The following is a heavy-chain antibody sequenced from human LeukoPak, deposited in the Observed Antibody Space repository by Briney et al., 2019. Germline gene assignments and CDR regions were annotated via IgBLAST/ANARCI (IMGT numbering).Heavy chain of an antibody. J-gene: IGHJ3*02. CDR1: GGSISSGGYY. D-gene: IGHD3-22*01. CDR2: IYYNGST. CDR3: VRNFDSYNAFDI. Sequence: SQTLSLTCTVSGGSISSGGYYWSWIRQHPGKGLEWIGYIYYNGSTYYNPSLKSRLTISGDTSQNQFSLKLSSVTAADTAVYYCVRNFDSYNAFDIWGQGTMVTVSS. V-gene: IGHV4-31*03.